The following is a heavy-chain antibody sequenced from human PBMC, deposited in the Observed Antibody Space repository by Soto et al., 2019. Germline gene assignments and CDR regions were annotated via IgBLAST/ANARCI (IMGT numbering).Heavy chain of an antibody. D-gene: IGHD3-3*01. V-gene: IGHV4-39*01. CDR1: GGSISSSSYY. J-gene: IGHJ3*02. CDR2: LYYSGST. Sequence: QLQLQVSGPGLVKPSETLSLTCTVSGGSISSSSYYWGWIRQPPGKGLEWIGSLYYSGSTYYNPSLTSRVTLSVDTSKIQFSLTLTSLTAADTAVYYYYFSSGYYLSAGAFDIWGQGTIVTVSS. CDR3: YFSSGYYLSAGAFDI.